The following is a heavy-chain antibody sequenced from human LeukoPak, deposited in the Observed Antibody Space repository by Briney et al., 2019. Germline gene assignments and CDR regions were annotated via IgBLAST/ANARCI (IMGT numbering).Heavy chain of an antibody. V-gene: IGHV1-2*02. D-gene: IGHD3-10*01. Sequence: ASVTVSCTASGYTFTGYYMHWVRQAPGQGLEWMGWINPNSGGTNYAQKFQGRVTMTRDTSISTAYMELSRLRSDDTAVYYCARGLGITMVRGVIRDYFDYWGQGTLVTVSS. CDR1: GYTFTGYY. J-gene: IGHJ4*02. CDR3: ARGLGITMVRGVIRDYFDY. CDR2: INPNSGGT.